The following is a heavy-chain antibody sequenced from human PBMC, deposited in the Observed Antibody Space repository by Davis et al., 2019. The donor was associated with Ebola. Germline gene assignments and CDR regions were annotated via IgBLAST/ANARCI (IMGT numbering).Heavy chain of an antibody. CDR3: TRGWLRGWFDP. V-gene: IGHV6-1*01. CDR2: TYYNSKWYS. CDR1: GDSVSINSAG. Sequence: PSETLSLTCDISGDSVSINSAGWNWIRQSPSRGLEWLGRTYYNSKWYSDYATSVRGRITINADTSGNKFYLQLNSVTPDDTAVYYCTRGWLRGWFDPRGQGTQVIVSS. J-gene: IGHJ5*02. D-gene: IGHD5-12*01.